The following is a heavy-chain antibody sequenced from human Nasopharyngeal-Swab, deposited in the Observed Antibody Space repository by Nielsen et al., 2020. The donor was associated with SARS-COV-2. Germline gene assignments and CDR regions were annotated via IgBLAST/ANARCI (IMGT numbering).Heavy chain of an antibody. CDR1: GYSFTSYW. D-gene: IGHD2-21*01. CDR2: YPGDSDT. CDR3: ARPSFHEGFDY. Sequence: GSLKISCKGSGYSFTSYWIGWVRQMPGKGLEWMGIYPGDSDTRYSPSFQGQVTISADKSISTAYLQWSSLKASDTAMYYCARPSFHEGFDYWGQGTLVTVSS. V-gene: IGHV5-51*01. J-gene: IGHJ4*02.